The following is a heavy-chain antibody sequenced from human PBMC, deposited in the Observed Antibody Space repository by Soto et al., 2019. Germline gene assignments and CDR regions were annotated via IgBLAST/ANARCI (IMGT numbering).Heavy chain of an antibody. D-gene: IGHD3-3*01. Sequence: GGSLRLSCVASGFTFNSYAMNWVRQAPGKGLEWISYISSSGNTIYYADSVKGRFTISRDNARNSLYLQMNSLRAEDTAVYYCARDTVIGVVIDLDVWGKGTTVTVSS. CDR3: ARDTVIGVVIDLDV. V-gene: IGHV3-48*01. J-gene: IGHJ6*04. CDR2: ISSSGNTI. CDR1: GFTFNSYA.